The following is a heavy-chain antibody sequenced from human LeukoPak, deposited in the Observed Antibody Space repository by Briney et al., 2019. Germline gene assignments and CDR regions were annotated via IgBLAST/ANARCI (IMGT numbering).Heavy chain of an antibody. CDR2: ISSRGTTI. Sequence: PGGSLRLSCAASGFTFSGYSMNWVRQAPGKGLEWVSYISSRGTTIYYADSVKGRCTISRDNAKNSLYLQMNSLRAEDTAVYYCAELGITMIGGVWGKGTTVTISS. J-gene: IGHJ6*04. CDR3: AELGITMIGGV. D-gene: IGHD3-10*02. CDR1: GFTFSGYS. V-gene: IGHV3-48*01.